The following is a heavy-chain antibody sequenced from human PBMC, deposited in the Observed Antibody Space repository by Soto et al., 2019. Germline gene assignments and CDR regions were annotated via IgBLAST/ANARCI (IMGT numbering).Heavy chain of an antibody. J-gene: IGHJ4*02. Sequence: QVQLVESGGGEVQPGRSLRLSCAASGFTFSNYAMHWVRQAPGKGLEWVAVISSDGSNEFYADSVKGRFNISRDNSKNTLYLQMNSLRPEDTAVYYCAQGLVVAVTDYWGQGTLVTVSS. V-gene: IGHV3-30-3*02. D-gene: IGHD6-19*01. CDR3: AQGLVVAVTDY. CDR2: ISSDGSNE. CDR1: GFTFSNYA.